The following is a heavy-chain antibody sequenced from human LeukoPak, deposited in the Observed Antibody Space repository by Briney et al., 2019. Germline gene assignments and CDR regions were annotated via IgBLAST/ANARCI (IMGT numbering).Heavy chain of an antibody. D-gene: IGHD3-9*01. CDR3: ARDVTDILTGPRAYYYMDV. V-gene: IGHV3-21*01. J-gene: IGHJ6*03. CDR2: ISSSSSYI. Sequence: PGGSLRLSCAASGFTFSSYSMNWVRQAPGKGLEWVSSISSSSSYIYYADSVKGRFTISRDNAKNSLYLQMNSLRAEDTAVYYCARDVTDILTGPRAYYYMDVWGKGTTVTISS. CDR1: GFTFSSYS.